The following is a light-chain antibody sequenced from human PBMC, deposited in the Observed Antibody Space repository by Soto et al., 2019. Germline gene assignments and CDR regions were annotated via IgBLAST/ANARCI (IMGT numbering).Light chain of an antibody. CDR2: EVS. CDR1: SSDVGSYNL. Sequence: QSALTQPASVSGSPGQSITISCTGTSSDVGSYNLVSWYQQHPGKAPKLMIYEVSKRPSGVSNRFSGSKSGNTASLTISGLQAEDEADYYCCSYAGSSTFRAVFGGGTQLTAL. V-gene: IGLV2-23*02. J-gene: IGLJ7*02. CDR3: CSYAGSSTFRAV.